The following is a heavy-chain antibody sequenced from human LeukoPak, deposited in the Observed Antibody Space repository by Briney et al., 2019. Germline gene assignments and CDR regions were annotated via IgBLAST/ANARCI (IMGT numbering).Heavy chain of an antibody. CDR2: IKNKTDGGTT. CDR1: GFTFSNAW. D-gene: IGHD5-12*01. CDR3: TTVPATYSGSGLHDY. V-gene: IGHV3-15*01. J-gene: IGHJ4*02. Sequence: NPGGSLRLSCAASGFTFSNAWMSWVRQAPGKGLEWVGRIKNKTDGGTTDYAAPVKGRFTISRDDSKNTLYLQMNSLKTEDTAVYYCTTVPATYSGSGLHDYWGQGTLVTVSS.